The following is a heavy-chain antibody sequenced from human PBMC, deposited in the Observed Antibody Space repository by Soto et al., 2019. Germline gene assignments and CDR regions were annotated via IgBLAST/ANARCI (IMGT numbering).Heavy chain of an antibody. CDR2: INHSGST. J-gene: IGHJ3*02. CDR3: ARERRQWLVLNNDAFDI. Sequence: SETLSLTCAVYGGSFSGYYWSWIRQPPGKGLEWIGEINHSGSTNYNPSLKSRVTISVDTSKNQFSLKLSSVTAADTAVYYCARERRQWLVLNNDAFDIWGQGTMVTVSS. V-gene: IGHV4-34*01. D-gene: IGHD6-19*01. CDR1: GGSFSGYY.